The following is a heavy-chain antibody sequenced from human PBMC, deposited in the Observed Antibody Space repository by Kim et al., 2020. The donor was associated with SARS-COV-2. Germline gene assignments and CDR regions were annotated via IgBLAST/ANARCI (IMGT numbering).Heavy chain of an antibody. CDR3: AGGRGLL. D-gene: IGHD4-17*01. CDR2: ISSGGTY. J-gene: IGHJ4*02. CDR1: GFSFGSYT. Sequence: GGSLRLSCAASGFSFGSYTMNWVRLPPGQGLEWVSSISSGGTYYIDSVKGRFTISRDNANKSVDLQMSSLRADDTAVYYCAGGRGLLWGQGVLVTVSS. V-gene: IGHV3-21*01.